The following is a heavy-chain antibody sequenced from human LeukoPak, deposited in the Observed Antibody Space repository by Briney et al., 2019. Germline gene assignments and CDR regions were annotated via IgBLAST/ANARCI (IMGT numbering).Heavy chain of an antibody. D-gene: IGHD6-13*01. Sequence: SETLSLTCTVSGGSISSYYWSWIRQPPGKGLEWIGYIYYSGSTNYNPSLKSRVTISVDTSKNQFSLKLSSVTAADTAVYYCARDSSEQPDAFDTWGQGTMVTVSS. V-gene: IGHV4-59*01. CDR2: IYYSGST. CDR3: ARDSSEQPDAFDT. J-gene: IGHJ3*02. CDR1: GGSISSYY.